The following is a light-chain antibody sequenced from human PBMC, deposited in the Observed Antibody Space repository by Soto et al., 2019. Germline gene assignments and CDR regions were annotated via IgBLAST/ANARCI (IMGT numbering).Light chain of an antibody. CDR3: AAWYESLSGHVV. CDR1: SSNIGSNY. J-gene: IGLJ2*01. V-gene: IGLV1-47*01. CDR2: RNN. Sequence: QSVLTQPPSASGTPGQRVTISCSGSSSNIGSNYVYWYQQLPGTAPKLLIYRNNQRPSGVPDRFSGSKSGTSASLAISGLRSEDEADYYCAAWYESLSGHVVFGGGTKLTVL.